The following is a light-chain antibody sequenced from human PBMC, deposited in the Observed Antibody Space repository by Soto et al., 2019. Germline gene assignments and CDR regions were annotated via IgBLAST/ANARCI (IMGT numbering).Light chain of an antibody. CDR3: AAWDDSLDVV. Sequence: QSVLTQPPSASGTPGQRVTISCSGIISNIGSNYVYWYQQLPGTAPKLLIYRNNQRPSGVPDRFSGSKSGTSASLAISGLRSEDEADYYCAAWDDSLDVVFGGGTKLTVL. V-gene: IGLV1-47*01. J-gene: IGLJ2*01. CDR1: ISNIGSNY. CDR2: RNN.